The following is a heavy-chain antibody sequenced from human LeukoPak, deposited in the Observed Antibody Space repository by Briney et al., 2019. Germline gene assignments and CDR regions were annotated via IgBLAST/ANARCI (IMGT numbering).Heavy chain of an antibody. J-gene: IGHJ6*02. V-gene: IGHV4-59*12. CDR1: GGSFTDYY. Sequence: SETLSLTCAVSGGSFTDYYWNWLRQTPGKGLEWIGSMYYSGTTNYDPSFKSRVTISLDTSKNELSLRLKSLTAADTAVYYCAGQVGARIRYYYTSGLDVWGQGTTVAVSS. D-gene: IGHD1-26*01. CDR2: MYYSGTT. CDR3: AGQVGARIRYYYTSGLDV.